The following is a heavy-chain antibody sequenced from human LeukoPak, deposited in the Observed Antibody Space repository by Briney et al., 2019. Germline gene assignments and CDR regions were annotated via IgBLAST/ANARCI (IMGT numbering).Heavy chain of an antibody. J-gene: IGHJ5*02. V-gene: IGHV4-59*01. CDR1: GGSISTYC. CDR3: ARGRGDARGTSFDP. Sequence: SETLSLTCIVSGGSISTYCWSWIRQPPGKGLEWIGYIYYTGSTTYNPSLKSRVSISVDTSKNKFSLDLNSVSAADTAVYYCARGRGDARGTSFDPWGQGTLVTVSS. CDR2: IYYTGST. D-gene: IGHD3-10*01.